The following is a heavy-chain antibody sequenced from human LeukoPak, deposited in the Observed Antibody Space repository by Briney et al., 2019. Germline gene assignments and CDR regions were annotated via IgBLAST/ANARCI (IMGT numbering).Heavy chain of an antibody. CDR2: ISSNGGST. D-gene: IGHD3-3*01. V-gene: IGHV3-64*01. Sequence: QSGGSLRLSCAASGFTFSSYAMHWVRQAPGKGLEYVSAISSNGGSTYYANSVKGRFTISRDNSKNTLYLQMGSLRAEDMAVYYCARGLVWSGYYDYWGQGTLVTVSS. CDR3: ARGLVWSGYYDY. J-gene: IGHJ4*02. CDR1: GFTFSSYA.